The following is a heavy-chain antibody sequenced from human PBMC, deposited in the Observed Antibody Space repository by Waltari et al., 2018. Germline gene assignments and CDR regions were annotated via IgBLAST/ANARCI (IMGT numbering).Heavy chain of an antibody. V-gene: IGHV3-15*01. CDR1: GFTFSNAW. Sequence: EEHLVESGGGLVKPGGSLRVSCAASGFTFSNAWMRWVRKAPGKGLEWVGRIKSKTDGETTDYAAPVKGRFTISRDDSKDTLYLQMNSLETEDTAVYYCRAFWSGYPAGYWGRGALVTVSS. CDR2: IKSKTDGETT. CDR3: RAFWSGYPAGY. D-gene: IGHD3-3*01. J-gene: IGHJ4*02.